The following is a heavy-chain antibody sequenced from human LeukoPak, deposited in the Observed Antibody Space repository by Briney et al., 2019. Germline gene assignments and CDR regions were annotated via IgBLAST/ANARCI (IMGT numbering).Heavy chain of an antibody. Sequence: ASVKVSCKASGYIFTTYFMHWLRQAPGQGPEWMGIIDPRGGSTDYAQKFQDRITMTSDTSTSTVYMELKSLKSEDTAVYFCARVGATGATADNWGQGTLVTVSS. CDR1: GYIFTTYF. V-gene: IGHV1-46*01. CDR3: ARVGATGATADN. J-gene: IGHJ4*02. CDR2: IDPRGGST. D-gene: IGHD2-21*02.